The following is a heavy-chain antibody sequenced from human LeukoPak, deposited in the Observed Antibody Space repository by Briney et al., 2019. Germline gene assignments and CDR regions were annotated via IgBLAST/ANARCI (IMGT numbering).Heavy chain of an antibody. CDR2: IYYSGST. J-gene: IGHJ5*02. CDR3: ARGSHGNYVS. Sequence: PSETLSLTCTVSGDSISSYYWSWIRQPPGKGLEWIGYIYYSGSTKYNPSLKSRVTISVDTSKNQFSLKLSSVTAADTAVYYCARGSHGNYVSWGQGTLVTVSS. V-gene: IGHV4-59*01. D-gene: IGHD4-17*01. CDR1: GDSISSYY.